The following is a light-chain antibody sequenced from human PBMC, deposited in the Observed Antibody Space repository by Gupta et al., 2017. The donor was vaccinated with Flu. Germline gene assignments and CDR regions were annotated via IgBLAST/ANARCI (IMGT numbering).Light chain of an antibody. CDR2: GAS. CDR3: QQYNNWLSIT. CDR1: QSVSSN. J-gene: IGKJ5*01. V-gene: IGKV3-15*01. Sequence: EIVMTQSPATLSVPPGERATLSCRASQSVSSNLAWYQQKPGQAPRLLIYGASTRATGIPARFSGSGSGTEFTLTISSLQSEDFAVYYCQQYNNWLSITFGQGTRLEIK.